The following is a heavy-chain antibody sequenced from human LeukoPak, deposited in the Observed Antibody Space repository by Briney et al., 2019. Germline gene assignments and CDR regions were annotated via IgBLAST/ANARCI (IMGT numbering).Heavy chain of an antibody. D-gene: IGHD3-3*01. J-gene: IGHJ3*02. CDR1: GYTFTSYD. CDR3: ARDGGDNYYDFWCGYYAGDAFDI. CDR2: MNPNSGNT. V-gene: IGHV1-8*03. Sequence: GASVKVSCKASGYTFTSYDINWVRQATGQGLEWMGWMNPNSGNTGYAQKFQGRVTITRNTSISTAYMELSGLRSEDTAVYYCARDGGDNYYDFWCGYYAGDAFDIWGQGTMVTVSS.